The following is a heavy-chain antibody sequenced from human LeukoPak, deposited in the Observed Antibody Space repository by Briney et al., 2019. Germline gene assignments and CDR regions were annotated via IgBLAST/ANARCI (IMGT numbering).Heavy chain of an antibody. J-gene: IGHJ4*01. D-gene: IGHD3-22*01. CDR1: GFTVSSNY. V-gene: IGHV3-53*01. Sequence: PGGSLRLSCAASGFTVSSNYMSWVRQAPGKGLEWVSVIYSGGNTYYADSVKGRFTISRDNSKNTLYLQMNSLRAEDTAVYYCARAVSSGYDPFDYWGRGTLVTVSS. CDR2: IYSGGNT. CDR3: ARAVSSGYDPFDY.